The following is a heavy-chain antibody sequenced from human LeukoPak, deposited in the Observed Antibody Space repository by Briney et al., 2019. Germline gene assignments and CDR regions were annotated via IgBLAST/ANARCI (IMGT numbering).Heavy chain of an antibody. J-gene: IGHJ3*02. CDR2: IWSDGSDK. CDR3: AGEPLIVRSIGDTFDI. V-gene: IGHV3-33*01. D-gene: IGHD2/OR15-2a*01. Sequence: PGGSLRLSCAASGFSFSDDVMHWVRQAPGRGLEWVALIWSDGSDKFYADSVEGRFTISRDNSKNTLSLQMDSLRADDTAVYYCAGEPLIVRSIGDTFDIWGQGTMVTVSS. CDR1: GFSFSDDV.